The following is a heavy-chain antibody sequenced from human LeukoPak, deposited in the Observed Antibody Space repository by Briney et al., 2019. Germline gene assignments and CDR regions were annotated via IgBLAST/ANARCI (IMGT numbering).Heavy chain of an antibody. D-gene: IGHD4-23*01. V-gene: IGHV1-18*01. J-gene: IGHJ3*02. CDR1: GYTFTSYG. CDR3: ARDLTVVTPDAFDI. CDR2: ISAYNGNT. Sequence: ASVKESCKASGYTFTSYGISWVRQAPGQGLEWMGWISAYNGNTNYAQKLQGRFTMTIDTSTNTAFMELRSLRSDDTAVYYCARDLTVVTPDAFDIWGHRTMVTVSS.